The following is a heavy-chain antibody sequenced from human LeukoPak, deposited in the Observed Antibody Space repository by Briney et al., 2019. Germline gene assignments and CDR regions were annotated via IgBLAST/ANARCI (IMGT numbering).Heavy chain of an antibody. CDR2: ISSSSSYI. CDR1: GFTFSSYW. CDR3: AREPAYYDFWSGSSFDY. V-gene: IGHV3-21*01. D-gene: IGHD3-3*01. J-gene: IGHJ4*02. Sequence: GGSLRLSCVASGFTFSSYWMNWVRQAPGKGLEWVSSISSSSSYIYYADSVKGRFTISRDNAKNSLYLQMNSLRAEDTAVYYCAREPAYYDFWSGSSFDYWGQGTLVTVSS.